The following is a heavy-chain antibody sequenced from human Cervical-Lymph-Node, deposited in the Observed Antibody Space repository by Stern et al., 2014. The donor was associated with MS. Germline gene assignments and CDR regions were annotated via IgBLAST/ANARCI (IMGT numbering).Heavy chain of an antibody. J-gene: IGHJ4*02. CDR1: GFSLNTRGVG. D-gene: IGHD3-10*01. Sequence: ESGPTLVKPTQTLTLTCTFSGFSLNTRGVGVGWIRQPPGKALEWLAIIYWDDDKRYSPSLKSSLTITKATSKNQVGRTMTNMDPVDTATYYCAHTLITLERGVPFDYWGQGTLFTASS. V-gene: IGHV2-5*02. CDR3: AHTLITLERGVPFDY. CDR2: IYWDDDK.